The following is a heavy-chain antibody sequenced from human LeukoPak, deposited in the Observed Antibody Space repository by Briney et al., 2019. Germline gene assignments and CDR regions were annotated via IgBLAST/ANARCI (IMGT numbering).Heavy chain of an antibody. V-gene: IGHV3-74*01. CDR3: ASSTYSGSHWDAFDI. Sequence: SGGSLRLSCAASEFSVGSNYMTWVRQAPGKGLVWVSRIDSYGSSTSFADSVKGRFTISRDNAKNTLYLQMNSLRAEDTAVYYCASSTYSGSHWDAFDIWGQGTMVTVSS. CDR1: EFSVGSNY. J-gene: IGHJ3*02. CDR2: IDSYGSST. D-gene: IGHD1-26*01.